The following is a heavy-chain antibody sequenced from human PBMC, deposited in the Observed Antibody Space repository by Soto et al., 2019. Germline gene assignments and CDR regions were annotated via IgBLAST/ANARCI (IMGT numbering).Heavy chain of an antibody. V-gene: IGHV3-33*01. Sequence: QVQLVESGGGVVQPGRSLRLSCAASGFTFSSYGMHWVRQAPGKGLEWVAVIWYDGSNKYYADSVKGRFTISRDNSKNTLYLQMNSLRAEDTAVYYCARDLGYCSSTSCLRGDYYFDYWGQGTLVTVSS. CDR1: GFTFSSYG. CDR3: ARDLGYCSSTSCLRGDYYFDY. CDR2: IWYDGSNK. D-gene: IGHD2-2*01. J-gene: IGHJ4*02.